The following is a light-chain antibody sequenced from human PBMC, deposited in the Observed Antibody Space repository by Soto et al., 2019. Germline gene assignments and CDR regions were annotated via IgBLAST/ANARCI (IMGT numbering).Light chain of an antibody. CDR3: QQYTSWPLT. J-gene: IGKJ5*01. V-gene: IGKV3-15*01. Sequence: ELVLTQSPATLSVSPGERATLSCRASQRVGSNFLAWYQQKPGQAPRLLIYGISARATGIPDRFSGSGSGTEFTLTISSLQSEDFAVYYCQQYTSWPLTFGQGTRLEIK. CDR2: GIS. CDR1: QRVGSN.